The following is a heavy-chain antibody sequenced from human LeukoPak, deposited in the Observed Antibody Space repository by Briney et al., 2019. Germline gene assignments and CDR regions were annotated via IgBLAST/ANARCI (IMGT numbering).Heavy chain of an antibody. V-gene: IGHV1-18*01. Sequence: GASVKVSCKASGYTFTCYGISWVRQAPGQGLEWMGWISAYNGNTNYAQKLQGRVTMTTDTSTSTAYMELRSLRSDDTAVYYCALNDYGDYSVGYWGQGTLVTVSS. J-gene: IGHJ4*02. CDR2: ISAYNGNT. D-gene: IGHD4-17*01. CDR3: ALNDYGDYSVGY. CDR1: GYTFTCYG.